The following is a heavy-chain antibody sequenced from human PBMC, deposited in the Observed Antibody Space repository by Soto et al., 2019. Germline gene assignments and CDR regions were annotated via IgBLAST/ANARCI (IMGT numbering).Heavy chain of an antibody. V-gene: IGHV3-30-3*01. D-gene: IGHD2-2*01. CDR2: ITYDGSKK. CDR3: ARPDCSSTSCYGQCNDY. Sequence: PGGSLRLSCAASGFTFSSYAMHWVRQAPGKGLEWVAVITYDGSKKYYADSVKGRFTISRDNSKNTLYLQMNSLRAEDTAVYYCARPDCSSTSCYGQCNDYWGQGTLVTVSS. CDR1: GFTFSSYA. J-gene: IGHJ4*02.